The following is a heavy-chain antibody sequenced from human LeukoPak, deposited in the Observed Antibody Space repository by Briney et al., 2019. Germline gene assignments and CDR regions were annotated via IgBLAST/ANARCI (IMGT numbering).Heavy chain of an antibody. CDR2: IYYSGST. CDR1: GVSISSSSYY. CDR3: ARPTYGFWSGYYTGGGNWYFDL. Sequence: SETLSLTCTVSGVSISSSSYYWGWIRQPPGKGLEWIGSIYYSGSTYYNPSLKSRVTISVDTSKNQFSLKLSSVTAADTAVYYCARPTYGFWSGYYTGGGNWYFDLWGRGTLVTVSS. J-gene: IGHJ2*01. D-gene: IGHD3-3*01. V-gene: IGHV4-39*01.